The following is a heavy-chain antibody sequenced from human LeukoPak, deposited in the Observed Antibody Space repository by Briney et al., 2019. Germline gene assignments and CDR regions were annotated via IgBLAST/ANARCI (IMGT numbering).Heavy chain of an antibody. CDR3: AGKKGSGRPFDY. CDR1: GGSVSSGGYY. J-gene: IGHJ4*02. Sequence: SETLSLTCTVSGGSVSSGGYYWSWIRQPPGKGLEWIGYIYYSGSINYNPSLKSRVTISVDTSKNQFSLNLSSVTAADTAVYYCAGKKGSGRPFDYWGQGTLVTVSS. D-gene: IGHD1-26*01. V-gene: IGHV4-61*08. CDR2: IYYSGSI.